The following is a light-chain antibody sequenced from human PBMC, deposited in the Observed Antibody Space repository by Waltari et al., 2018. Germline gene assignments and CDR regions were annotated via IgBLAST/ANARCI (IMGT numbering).Light chain of an antibody. V-gene: IGLV2-14*01. J-gene: IGLJ1*01. CDR1: SSDIGGYNI. CDR3: TSYTRASTYV. CDR2: EVS. Sequence: QPASVSGSPGQSITISCTETSSDIGGYNIVSWYQQHPGKAPKLMISEVSNRPSGVSNRFSGSKSGNTASLTISGLQAEDEADYYCTSYTRASTYVFGTGTKVTVL.